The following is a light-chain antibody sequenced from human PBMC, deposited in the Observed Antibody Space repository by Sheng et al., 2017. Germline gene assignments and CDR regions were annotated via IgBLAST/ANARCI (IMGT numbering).Light chain of an antibody. Sequence: EIVLTQSPEFQSVTPKEKVTITCRASQSIGSNLHWYQQKPDQSPKLLIKYASQSFSGVPSRFSGSGSGTDFTLTINSLEAEDAATYYCHQSRSLPHQTFGQGTKLEIK. V-gene: IGKV6-21*01. CDR2: YAS. J-gene: IGKJ2*01. CDR3: HQSRSLPHQT. CDR1: QSIGSN.